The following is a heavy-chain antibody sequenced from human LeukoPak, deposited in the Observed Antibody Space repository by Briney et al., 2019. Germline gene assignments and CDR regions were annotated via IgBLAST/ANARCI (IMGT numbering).Heavy chain of an antibody. CDR1: GYSFTSYW. CDR3: ARACSSTSCYDNYYYGMDV. J-gene: IGHJ6*02. V-gene: IGHV5-51*01. CDR2: LYPGDSDT. D-gene: IGHD2-2*01. Sequence: GESLKISCKGSGYSFTSYWIGWVRQMPGKGLEWMGILYPGDSDTRYSPSFQGQVTISADKSISTAYLQWSSLKASDTAMYYCARACSSTSCYDNYYYGMDVWGQGTTVTVSS.